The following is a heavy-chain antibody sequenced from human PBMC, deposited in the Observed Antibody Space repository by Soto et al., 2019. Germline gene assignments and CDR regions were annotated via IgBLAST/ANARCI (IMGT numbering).Heavy chain of an antibody. CDR3: ARDYYGMDV. CDR1: GGSITSGGYS. CDR2: TYQSGRA. Sequence: QLQLQESGSGLVKPSQTLSLTCTVSGGSITSGGYSWTWIRQSPGKGLEWIGYTYQSGRADYDPSLRSRVTISVDRSKNQFSLNLTSVAAADTAVYYCARDYYGMDVWGQGNTVTVSS. J-gene: IGHJ6*02. V-gene: IGHV4-30-2*06.